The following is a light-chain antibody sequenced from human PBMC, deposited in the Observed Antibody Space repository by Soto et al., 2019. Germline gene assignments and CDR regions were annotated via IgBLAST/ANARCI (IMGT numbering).Light chain of an antibody. CDR3: QSYDNNNHVF. V-gene: IGLV6-57*04. CDR2: EDK. J-gene: IGLJ2*01. Sequence: NFMLTQPHSVSESPGKTITLSCTRSSDSIATYFVQWYQPRPGSAPTTVIYEDKQRPSGVPDRFSGSIDISSNSASLTISGLKPEDEADYYCQSYDNNNHVFFGGGTKLTVL. CDR1: SDSIATYF.